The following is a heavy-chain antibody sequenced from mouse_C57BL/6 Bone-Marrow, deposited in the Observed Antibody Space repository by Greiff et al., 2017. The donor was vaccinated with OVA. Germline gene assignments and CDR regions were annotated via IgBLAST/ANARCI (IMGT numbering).Heavy chain of an antibody. CDR1: GYTFTSYG. CDR3: AIGGYYAFAY. V-gene: IGHV1-81*01. CDR2: IYPRSGNT. Sequence: QVQLQQSGAELARPGASVKLSCKASGYTFTSYGISWVKQRTGQGLEWIGEIYPRSGNTYYNEKFKGKATLTADKSSSTAYMQLSSLTSEDSAVYYCAIGGYYAFAYWGQGTLVTVSA. D-gene: IGHD2-3*01. J-gene: IGHJ3*01.